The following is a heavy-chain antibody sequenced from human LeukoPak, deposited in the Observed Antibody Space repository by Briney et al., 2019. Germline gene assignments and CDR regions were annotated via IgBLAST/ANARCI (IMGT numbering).Heavy chain of an antibody. CDR1: GYTFTGYY. D-gene: IGHD3-3*01. J-gene: IGHJ3*02. CDR2: INPNSGGT. V-gene: IGHV1-2*02. CDR3: ARDRGYDFWSGYLTPHDAFDI. Sequence: ASVKVSCKASGYTFTGYYMHWVRQAPGQGLEWMGWINPNSGGTNYAQKFQGRVTMTRDTSISTAYMELSRLRSDDTAVYYCARDRGYDFWSGYLTPHDAFDIWGQGTMVTVSS.